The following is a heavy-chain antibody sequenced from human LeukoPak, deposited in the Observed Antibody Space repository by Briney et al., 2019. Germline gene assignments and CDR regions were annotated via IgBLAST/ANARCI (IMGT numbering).Heavy chain of an antibody. J-gene: IGHJ4*02. D-gene: IGHD6-6*01. CDR3: ARGRSAAPRGSGY. CDR2: ISSSSSYI. V-gene: IGHV3-21*01. CDR1: GFTFSSYS. Sequence: GGSLRLSCAASGFTFSSYSMNWVRQAPGKGLEWVSSISSSSSYIYYADSVKGRFTISRDNAKNSLYLQMNSLRAEDTAVYYCARGRSAAPRGSGYWGQGTLVTVSS.